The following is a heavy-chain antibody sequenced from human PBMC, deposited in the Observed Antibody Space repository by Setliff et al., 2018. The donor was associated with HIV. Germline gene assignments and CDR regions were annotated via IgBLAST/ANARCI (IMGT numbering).Heavy chain of an antibody. CDR1: GYTFPHAW. D-gene: IGHD3-10*01. CDR2: IYLSDSDT. CDR3: ARAGSFDPYYYMDV. J-gene: IGHJ6*03. Sequence: PGESLKISCKGSGYTFPHAWIGWVRQMPGKGLEWMGIIYLSDSDTRYSPSFQGQVSISVDQSISTAYLQWSSLKASDTAMYYCARAGSFDPYYYMDVWGKGTTVTVS. V-gene: IGHV5-51*01.